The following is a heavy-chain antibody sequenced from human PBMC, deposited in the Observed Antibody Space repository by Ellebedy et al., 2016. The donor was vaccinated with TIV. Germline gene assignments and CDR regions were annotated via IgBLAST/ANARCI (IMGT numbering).Heavy chain of an antibody. CDR2: ISNGGSST. CDR3: AKSVRGIPQQLTLRGLDY. V-gene: IGHV3-23*01. CDR1: GVTFSMYA. Sequence: PGGSLRLSCAASGVTFSMYAMSWVRQAPGKGLEWVSAISNGGSSTYYADSVKGRFTISRDNSRNTLFLQMNSLRVEDTAMYYCAKSVRGIPQQLTLRGLDYWGQGTQVIVSS. D-gene: IGHD6-13*01. J-gene: IGHJ4*02.